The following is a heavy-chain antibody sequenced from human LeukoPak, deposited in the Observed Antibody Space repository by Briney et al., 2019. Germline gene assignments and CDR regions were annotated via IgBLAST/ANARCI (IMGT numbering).Heavy chain of an antibody. CDR2: ISGSGGSI. D-gene: IGHD4-23*01. Sequence: GGSLRLSCAASGFTFSSYTMSWVRQAPGKGLEWVSAISGSGGSIYYADSVKGRFTISRDNSKNTLYLQMNSLRAEDTAVYYCAKRLYMTTVVSHWGQGTLVTVSS. CDR3: AKRLYMTTVVSH. J-gene: IGHJ4*02. V-gene: IGHV3-23*01. CDR1: GFTFSSYT.